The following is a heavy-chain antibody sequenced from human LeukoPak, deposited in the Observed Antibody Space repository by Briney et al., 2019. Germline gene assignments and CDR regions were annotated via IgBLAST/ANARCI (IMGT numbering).Heavy chain of an antibody. V-gene: IGHV4-30-4*01. CDR3: AGGPGAGTAHFDY. Sequence: SQTLSLTCTVSGGSISSGDYYWSWIRQPPGKGLEWIGYIYYSGSTYYNPSLKSRVTISVDTSKNQFSLKLSSVTAADTAVYYCAGGPGAGTAHFDYWGQGTLVTVSS. D-gene: IGHD6-19*01. J-gene: IGHJ4*02. CDR1: GGSISSGDYY. CDR2: IYYSGST.